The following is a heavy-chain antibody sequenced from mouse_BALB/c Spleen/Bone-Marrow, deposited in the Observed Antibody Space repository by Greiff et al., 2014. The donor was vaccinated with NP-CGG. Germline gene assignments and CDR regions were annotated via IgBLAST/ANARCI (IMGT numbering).Heavy chain of an antibody. Sequence: VQLQQSGAELVRPGASVKLSCKALGYTFIDYEIHWVKQTPVHGLEWIGAIHPGSGGTAYNQKFKGKATLTADKYSSTVYVELSSLTSEDSVVYYCARLRQLGLRTIDYWGQGTTLTVSS. CDR2: IHPGSGGT. D-gene: IGHD3-2*01. CDR1: GYTFIDYE. J-gene: IGHJ2*01. V-gene: IGHV1-15*01. CDR3: ARLRQLGLRTIDY.